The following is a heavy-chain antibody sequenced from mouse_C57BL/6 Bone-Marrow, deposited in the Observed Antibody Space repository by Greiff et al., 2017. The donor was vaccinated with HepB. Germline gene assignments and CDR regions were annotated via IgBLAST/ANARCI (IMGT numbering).Heavy chain of an antibody. CDR2: IRSKSNNYAT. J-gene: IGHJ2*01. CDR3: VRHGDGGRYFDY. CDR1: GFSFNTYA. Sequence: EVKLMESGGGLVQPKGSLKLSCAASGFSFNTYAMNWVRQAPGKGLEWVARIRSKSNNYATYYADSVKDRFTISRDDSESMLYLQMNNLKTEDTAMYYCVRHGDGGRYFDYWGQGTTLTVSS. D-gene: IGHD3-3*01. V-gene: IGHV10-1*01.